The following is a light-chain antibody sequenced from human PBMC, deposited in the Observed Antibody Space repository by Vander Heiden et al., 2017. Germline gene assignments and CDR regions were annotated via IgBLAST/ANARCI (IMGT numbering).Light chain of an antibody. Sequence: DIQMTQSPSSLSASLGDRVTIPCRASQNISSYLHWYQQKPGKAPKLLIYAASSLQSGVPARFSGSGSGTDFTLTISSLQPEDFAAYYCQQNYRSPPTFGGGTKVGIK. V-gene: IGKV1-39*01. CDR1: QNISSY. J-gene: IGKJ4*01. CDR3: QQNYRSPPT. CDR2: AAS.